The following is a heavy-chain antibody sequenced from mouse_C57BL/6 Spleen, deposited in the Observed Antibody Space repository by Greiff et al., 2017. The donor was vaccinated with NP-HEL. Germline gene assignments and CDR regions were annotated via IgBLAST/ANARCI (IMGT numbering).Heavy chain of an antibody. CDR1: GYSITSGYY. V-gene: IGHV3-6*01. D-gene: IGHD4-1*01. J-gene: IGHJ2*01. CDR2: ISYDGSN. CDR3: ARAWDGFDY. Sequence: VQLQQSGPGLVKPSQSLSLTCSVTGYSITSGYYWNWIRQFPGNKLEWMGYISYDGSNNYNPSLKNRISITRDTSKNQYFLKLNSVTTEDTATYYCARAWDGFDYWGQGTTLTVSS.